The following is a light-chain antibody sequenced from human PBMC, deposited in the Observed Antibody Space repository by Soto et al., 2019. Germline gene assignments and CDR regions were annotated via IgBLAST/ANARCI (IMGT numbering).Light chain of an antibody. Sequence: EIVLTQSPGTLSLSPGERGTLSCMASQSVSSSYLAWYQHKPGQAPRLLIYDASSRATGIPDRFSGSGSGTDFTLTISSLQPEDFATYYCQQSYSTPRTFGQGTKVDIK. CDR2: DAS. CDR3: QQSYSTPRT. V-gene: IGKV3D-20*02. J-gene: IGKJ1*01. CDR1: QSVSSSY.